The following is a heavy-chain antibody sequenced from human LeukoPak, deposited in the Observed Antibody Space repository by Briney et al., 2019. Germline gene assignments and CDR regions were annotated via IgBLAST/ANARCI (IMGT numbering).Heavy chain of an antibody. Sequence: GGSLRLSCAASGFTFSSYAMHWVRQAPGKGLEWVAVISYDGSNKYYADSVKGRFTISRDNSKNTLYLQMNSLRAEDTAVYYCARGVAPYSSSRKPIDYWGQGTLVTASS. J-gene: IGHJ4*02. CDR3: ARGVAPYSSSRKPIDY. CDR2: ISYDGSNK. CDR1: GFTFSSYA. D-gene: IGHD6-6*01. V-gene: IGHV3-30*01.